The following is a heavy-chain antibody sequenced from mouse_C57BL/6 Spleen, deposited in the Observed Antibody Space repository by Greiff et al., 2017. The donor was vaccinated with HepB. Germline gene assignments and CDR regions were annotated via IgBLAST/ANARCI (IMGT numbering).Heavy chain of an antibody. CDR1: GFNIKDDY. CDR2: IDPENGDT. D-gene: IGHD2-5*01. V-gene: IGHV14-4*01. CDR3: TTGDSNFFAY. J-gene: IGHJ3*01. Sequence: EVQRVESGAELVRPGASVKLSCTASGFNIKDDYMHWVKQRPEQGLEWIGWIDPENGDTEYASKFQGKATITADTSSNTAYLQLSSLTSEDTAVYYCTTGDSNFFAYWGQGTLVTVSA.